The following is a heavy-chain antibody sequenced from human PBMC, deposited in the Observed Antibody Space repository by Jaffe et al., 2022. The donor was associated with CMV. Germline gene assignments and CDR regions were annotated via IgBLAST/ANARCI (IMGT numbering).Heavy chain of an antibody. CDR1: GFSLSNARMG. V-gene: IGHV2-26*01. CDR2: IFSNDEK. J-gene: IGHJ3*02. D-gene: IGHD3-3*01. CDR3: ARTDKYYDFWSGYYHRSDAFDI. Sequence: QVTLKESGPVLVKPTETLTLTCTVSGFSLSNARMGVSWIRQPPGKALEWLAHIFSNDEKSYSTSLKSRLTISKDTSKSQVVLTMTNMDPVDTATYYCARTDKYYDFWSGYYHRSDAFDIWGQGTMVTVSS.